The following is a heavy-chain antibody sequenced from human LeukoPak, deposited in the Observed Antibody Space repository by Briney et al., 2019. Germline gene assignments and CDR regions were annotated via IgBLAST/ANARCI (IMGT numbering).Heavy chain of an antibody. V-gene: IGHV4-59*08. Sequence: SGTLSLTCTVSGGSISSYYWSWIRQPPGKGLEWIGTIYHSGSTYNNPSLKSRVTISVDTSENRFSLSLTSATATDTAVYYCARVLRGAFDSWGQGTLVIVSS. CDR1: GGSISSYY. CDR2: IYHSGST. J-gene: IGHJ4*02. CDR3: ARVLRGAFDS. D-gene: IGHD3-10*01.